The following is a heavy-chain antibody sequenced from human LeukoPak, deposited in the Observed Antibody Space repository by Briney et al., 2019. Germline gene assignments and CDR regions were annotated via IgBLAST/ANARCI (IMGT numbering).Heavy chain of an antibody. D-gene: IGHD3-10*01. V-gene: IGHV3-21*01. Sequence: GGSLRLSCAASGFTFRSYSMNWVRQAPGKGLGWVSSISSSSSYIYYADSVKGRFTISRDNAKNSLYLQMNSLRAEDTAVYYCARDRDYGSGSYYNRYYYYGMDVWGQGTTVTVSS. J-gene: IGHJ6*02. CDR1: GFTFRSYS. CDR2: ISSSSSYI. CDR3: ARDRDYGSGSYYNRYYYYGMDV.